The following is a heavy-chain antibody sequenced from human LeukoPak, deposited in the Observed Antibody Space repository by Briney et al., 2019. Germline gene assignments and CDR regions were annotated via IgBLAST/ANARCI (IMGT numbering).Heavy chain of an antibody. CDR1: GFTFSSYR. J-gene: IGHJ4*02. D-gene: IGHD1-1*01. CDR3: ARRYADFDY. Sequence: GPLRLSCAASGFTFSSYRMSRVRQAPGKGLEWVANIKQDGSEKYYVDSVKGRFTISRDNAKNSLYLQMNSLRAEDTAVYYCARRYADFDYWGQGTLVTVSS. CDR2: IKQDGSEK. V-gene: IGHV3-7*01.